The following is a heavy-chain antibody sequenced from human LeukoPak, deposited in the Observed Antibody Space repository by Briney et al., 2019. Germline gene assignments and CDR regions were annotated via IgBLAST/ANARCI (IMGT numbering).Heavy chain of an antibody. CDR2: ISGSGGST. CDR3: ARDLGFGESLIYYYYGMDV. Sequence: GGSLRLSCAASGFTFSSYAMSWVRQAPGKGLEWVSAISGSGGSTYYADSVKGRFTISRDNSKNTLYLQMNSLRAEDTAVYYCARDLGFGESLIYYYYGMDVWGQGTTVTVSS. J-gene: IGHJ6*02. CDR1: GFTFSSYA. V-gene: IGHV3-23*01. D-gene: IGHD3-10*01.